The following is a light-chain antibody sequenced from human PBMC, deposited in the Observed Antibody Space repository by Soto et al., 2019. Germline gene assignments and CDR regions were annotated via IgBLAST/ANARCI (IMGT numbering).Light chain of an antibody. J-gene: IGLJ1*01. CDR1: SVDVGGYNY. Sequence: QSALTQPASVSGSLGQSITISCTGTSVDVGGYNYVSWYQHHPGKAPRLLIFEASNRPSGVSNRFSGSKSGNTASLTISGLQAEDEADYYCTSYTIKTTYVFGTGTKLTVL. CDR3: TSYTIKTTYV. V-gene: IGLV2-14*01. CDR2: EAS.